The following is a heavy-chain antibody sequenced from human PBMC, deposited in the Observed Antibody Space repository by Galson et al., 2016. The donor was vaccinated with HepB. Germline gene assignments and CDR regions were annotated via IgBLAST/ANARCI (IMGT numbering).Heavy chain of an antibody. CDR1: GFTFNNYG. J-gene: IGHJ5*02. CDR3: ANFNVNP. CDR2: ISLSGDSR. V-gene: IGHV3-23*01. Sequence: FLRLSCAASGFTFNNYGMTWVRQAPGKGLEVVSSISLSGDSRDYADSVKGRFTISRDNSKNSLYLQMNRLTADDTAFYYCANFNVNPWGQGTLVTVSS.